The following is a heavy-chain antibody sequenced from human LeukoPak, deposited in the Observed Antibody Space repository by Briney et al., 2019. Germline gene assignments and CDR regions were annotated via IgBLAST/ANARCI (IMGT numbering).Heavy chain of an antibody. CDR1: GGSISSSSYY. J-gene: IGHJ6*03. CDR2: IYYSVST. D-gene: IGHD5-12*01. CDR3: ARIVATISDYYYMDV. Sequence: SETLSLTCTVSGGSISSSSYYWGWIRQPPGNGLEWIGSIYYSVSTYYNASLKSRVTISVDTSKNQFSLKLSSVTAADTAVYYCARIVATISDYYYMDVWGKGTTVTVSS. V-gene: IGHV4-39*01.